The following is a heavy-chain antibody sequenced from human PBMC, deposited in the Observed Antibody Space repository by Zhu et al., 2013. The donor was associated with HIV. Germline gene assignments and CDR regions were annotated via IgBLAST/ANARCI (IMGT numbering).Heavy chain of an antibody. CDR2: INPSGGTT. Sequence: QVQLVQSGAEIKEPGASLKVTCKTSGYNFNTNFLHWVRRAPGQGLEWMGMINPSGGTTSYAQRFQGRITMTRDTSTNTIYMALSGLTYADSAVYYCAREHFVFNADYGQYFDFWGQGTLVTVSS. J-gene: IGHJ4*02. D-gene: IGHD4-17*01. CDR1: GYNFNTNF. CDR3: AREHFVFNADYGQYFDF. V-gene: IGHV1-46*02.